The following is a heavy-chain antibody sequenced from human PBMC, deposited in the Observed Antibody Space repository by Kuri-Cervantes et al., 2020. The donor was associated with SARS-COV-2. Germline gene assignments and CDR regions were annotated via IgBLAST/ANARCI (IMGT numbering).Heavy chain of an antibody. Sequence: ASVKVSCKAYGYTFTGYYMHWVRQAPGQGLEWMGRINPNSGGTNYAQKFQGRVTMTRDTSISTAYMELSRLRSDDTAVYYCARDPGGLDAFDIWGQGTMVTVSS. J-gene: IGHJ3*02. CDR1: GYTFTGYY. V-gene: IGHV1-2*06. D-gene: IGHD4-23*01. CDR3: ARDPGGLDAFDI. CDR2: INPNSGGT.